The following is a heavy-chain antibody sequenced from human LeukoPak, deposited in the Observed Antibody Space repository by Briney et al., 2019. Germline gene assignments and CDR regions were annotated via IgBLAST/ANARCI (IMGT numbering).Heavy chain of an antibody. CDR1: GGTFSSYT. V-gene: IGHV1-69*02. Sequence: SVKVSCKASGGTFSSYTISWVRQAPGQGLEWMGRIIPILGIANYAQKFQGRVTITADKSTSTAYMELSSLRSEDAAVYYCARAYSSSSGGGMDVWGQGTTVTVSS. CDR2: IIPILGIA. D-gene: IGHD6-6*01. CDR3: ARAYSSSSGGGMDV. J-gene: IGHJ6*02.